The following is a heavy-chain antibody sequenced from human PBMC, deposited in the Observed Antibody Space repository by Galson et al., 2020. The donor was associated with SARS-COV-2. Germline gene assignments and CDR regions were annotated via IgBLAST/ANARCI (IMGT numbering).Heavy chain of an antibody. CDR1: GFTFSSYA. V-gene: IGHV3-30*04. D-gene: IGHD3-22*01. Sequence: QLGESLKISCAASGFTFSSYAMHWVRQAPGKGLEWVAVISYDGSNKYYADSVKGRFTISRDNSKNTLYLQMNSLRAEDTAVYYCARETLVVITYSHAFDIWGQGTMVTVSS. CDR3: ARETLVVITYSHAFDI. J-gene: IGHJ3*02. CDR2: ISYDGSNK.